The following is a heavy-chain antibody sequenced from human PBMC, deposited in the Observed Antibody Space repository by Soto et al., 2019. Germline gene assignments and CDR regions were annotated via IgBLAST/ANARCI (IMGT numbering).Heavy chain of an antibody. CDR1: GYTFTGYY. CDR2: INPNSGGT. V-gene: IGHV1-2*04. CDR3: AREIAARLSGFDP. Sequence: GASVTVSCTASGYTFTGYYMHWVRQAPGQGLEWMGWINPNSGGTNYAQKFQGWVTMTRDTSISTAYMELSRLRSDDTAVYYCAREIAARLSGFDPWGQGTLVTVSS. D-gene: IGHD6-6*01. J-gene: IGHJ5*02.